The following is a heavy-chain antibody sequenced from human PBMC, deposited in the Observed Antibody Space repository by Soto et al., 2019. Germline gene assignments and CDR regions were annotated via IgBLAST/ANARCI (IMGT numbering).Heavy chain of an antibody. Sequence: QVQLVQSGAEVKKPGSSVKVSCKASGGTFSSYAISWVRQAPGQGLEWMGGIIPIFGTPNYAQRFQGRVTITAVESTTTAYMEVSSLRSEDTAVYYCAILGGAVTGIPGRWDNWGQGTLVTVSS. CDR1: GGTFSSYA. D-gene: IGHD2-21*02. J-gene: IGHJ4*02. CDR2: IIPIFGTP. V-gene: IGHV1-69*12. CDR3: AILGGAVTGIPGRWDN.